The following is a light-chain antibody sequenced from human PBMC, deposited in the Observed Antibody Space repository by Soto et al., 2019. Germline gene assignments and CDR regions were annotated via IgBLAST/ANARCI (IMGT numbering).Light chain of an antibody. J-gene: IGKJ1*01. Sequence: DIQMTQSPSTLSASVGDRVTITCRASQSISSWLAWYLQKPGKAPKLLIYKASTLKSGVPSRFSGSGSGTEFTLTISSLQPDDFATYYCQQYNYYSRTFGQGTKV. CDR2: KAS. CDR1: QSISSW. CDR3: QQYNYYSRT. V-gene: IGKV1-5*03.